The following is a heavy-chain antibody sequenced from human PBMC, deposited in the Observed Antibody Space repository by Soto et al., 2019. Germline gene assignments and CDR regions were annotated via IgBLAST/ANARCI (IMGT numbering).Heavy chain of an antibody. J-gene: IGHJ3*02. CDR2: ISSSSSYI. CDR3: ARGAPPHYRNYGAILYDACDI. V-gene: IGHV3-21*01. D-gene: IGHD4-4*01. CDR1: GFTFSSYS. Sequence: GGSLRLSCAASGFTFSSYSMNWVRQAPGKGLEWVSSISSSSSYIYYADSVKGRFNIYRDNAKNSLYLQMNSLRAEDTAVYYCARGAPPHYRNYGAILYDACDIWGQGTRVTVSS.